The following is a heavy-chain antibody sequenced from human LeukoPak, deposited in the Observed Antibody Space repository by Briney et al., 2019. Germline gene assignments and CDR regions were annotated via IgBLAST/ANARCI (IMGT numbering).Heavy chain of an antibody. CDR2: ISASGGST. Sequence: GGSLRLSCAASGFTFRSHDMSWVRQAPGKGLEWVSGISASGGSTFYADSVKGRFTISRDNSKNTLYLQMNSLRAEDTAVYYCARAGYYDSSGYSKPVRSFFDYWGQGTLVTVSS. V-gene: IGHV3-23*01. D-gene: IGHD3-22*01. CDR3: ARAGYYDSSGYSKPVRSFFDY. J-gene: IGHJ4*02. CDR1: GFTFRSHD.